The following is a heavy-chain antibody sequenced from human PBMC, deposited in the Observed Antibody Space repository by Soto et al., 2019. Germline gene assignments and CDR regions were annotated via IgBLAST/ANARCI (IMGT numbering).Heavy chain of an antibody. V-gene: IGHV4-59*01. Sequence: SETLSLTCTVSGGSISSYYWSWIRQPPGKGLEWIGYIYYSGSTNYNPSLKSRVTISVDTSKNQFSLKLSSVTAADTAVYYCARASYYYGMDVWGQGTTVTVSS. CDR2: IYYSGST. CDR1: GGSISSYY. CDR3: ARASYYYGMDV. J-gene: IGHJ6*02.